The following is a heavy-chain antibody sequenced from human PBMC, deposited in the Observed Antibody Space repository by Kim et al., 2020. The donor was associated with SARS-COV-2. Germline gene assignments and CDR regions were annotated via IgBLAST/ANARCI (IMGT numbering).Heavy chain of an antibody. CDR2: IYPGDSDT. Sequence: GESLKISCKGSGYSLTSYWIGWVRQMPGKGLEWMGIIYPGDSDTRYSPSFQSQVTISADKSISTAYLQWSSLKASDTAMYYCARTTYYYDSSGYYHLGGGFDYWGQGALVTVSS. V-gene: IGHV5-51*01. CDR3: ARTTYYYDSSGYYHLGGGFDY. CDR1: GYSLTSYW. J-gene: IGHJ4*02. D-gene: IGHD3-22*01.